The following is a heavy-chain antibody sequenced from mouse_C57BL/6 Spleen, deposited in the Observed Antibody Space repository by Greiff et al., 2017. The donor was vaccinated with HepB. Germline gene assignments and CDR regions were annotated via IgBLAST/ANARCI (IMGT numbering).Heavy chain of an antibody. D-gene: IGHD1-1*01. CDR1: GYTFTDYY. Sequence: EVQLQQSGPELVKPGASVKISCKASGYTFTDYYMNWVKQSHGKSLEWIGDINPNNGGTSYNQKFKGKATLTVDKSSSTAYMELRSLTSEDSAVYYGARRYYGGSYKWYFDVWGTGTTVTVSS. V-gene: IGHV1-26*01. CDR3: ARRYYGGSYKWYFDV. J-gene: IGHJ1*03. CDR2: INPNNGGT.